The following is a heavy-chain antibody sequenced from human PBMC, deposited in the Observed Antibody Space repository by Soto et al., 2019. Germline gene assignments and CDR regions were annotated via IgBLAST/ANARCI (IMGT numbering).Heavy chain of an antibody. Sequence: QVQLQESGPGLVKPSQTLSLTCTVSGGSISSGGYYWSWIRQHPGKGLEWIGYIYYSGSTYYNPSLKSRVAIPVDTSKNQCSLKLSSVTAADTAVYYCARARGGGGNPDYWGQGTLVTVSS. CDR1: GGSISSGGYY. D-gene: IGHD3-16*01. J-gene: IGHJ4*02. CDR2: IYYSGST. CDR3: ARARGGGGNPDY. V-gene: IGHV4-31*03.